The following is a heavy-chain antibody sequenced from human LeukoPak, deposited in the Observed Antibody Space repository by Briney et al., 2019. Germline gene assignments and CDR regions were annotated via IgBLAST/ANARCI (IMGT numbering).Heavy chain of an antibody. CDR3: AVDYSNYVVGYYFDY. Sequence: ASVKLSCKASGYTFTSSGISWVRQAPGQGLEWILWISTYNGNTNYAQKLQGRVTMTTDTSTSTAYMELRSLRSDDTAVYYCAVDYSNYVVGYYFDYWGQGTLVTVSS. V-gene: IGHV1-18*01. J-gene: IGHJ4*02. D-gene: IGHD4-11*01. CDR2: ISTYNGNT. CDR1: GYTFTSSG.